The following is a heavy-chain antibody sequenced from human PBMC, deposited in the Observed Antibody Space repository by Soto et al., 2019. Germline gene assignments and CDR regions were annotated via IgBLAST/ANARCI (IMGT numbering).Heavy chain of an antibody. V-gene: IGHV1-46*01. Sequence: ASVKVSCKASGYTFSTYYMHWVRQAPGQGYEWMGIINPSGGSTTYAQKFQGRVTMTRDTSTTTVYMELSSLKSEDTAVYYCAMYDYNGYYFDNCGQETLVTVAS. CDR1: GYTFSTYY. J-gene: IGHJ4*02. D-gene: IGHD4-4*01. CDR2: INPSGGST. CDR3: AMYDYNGYYFDN.